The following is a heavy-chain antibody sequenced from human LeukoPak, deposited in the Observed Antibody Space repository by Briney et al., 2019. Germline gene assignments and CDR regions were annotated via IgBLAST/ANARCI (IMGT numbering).Heavy chain of an antibody. J-gene: IGHJ4*02. CDR3: ARPGYYGDYAFDY. V-gene: IGHV4-39*01. CDR2: ISYSGNT. Sequence: PSETLSLTCTVSGDSISGSSYFWGWIRQPPGKGLGWIGSISYSGNTYYNPSLKSRVTISVDTSKNQFSLNLNSVTAADTAVYYCARPGYYGDYAFDYWGQGTLVTVSS. CDR1: GDSISGSSYF. D-gene: IGHD4-17*01.